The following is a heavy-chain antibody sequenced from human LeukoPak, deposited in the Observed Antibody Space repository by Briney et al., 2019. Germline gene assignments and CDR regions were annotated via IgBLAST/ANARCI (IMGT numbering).Heavy chain of an antibody. CDR1: GFTFSSYA. J-gene: IGHJ4*02. Sequence: GGSLRLSCAASGFTFSSYAMHWVRQAPGKGLEWVAVISYDGSNKYYADSVKGRFTISRDNSKNTLYLQMNSLRAEDTAVYYCASREYPSSSWGQGTLVTVSS. CDR3: ASREYPSSS. V-gene: IGHV3-30-3*01. CDR2: ISYDGSNK. D-gene: IGHD6-13*01.